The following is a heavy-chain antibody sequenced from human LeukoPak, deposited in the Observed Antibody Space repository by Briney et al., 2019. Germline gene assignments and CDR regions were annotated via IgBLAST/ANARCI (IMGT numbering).Heavy chain of an antibody. V-gene: IGHV4-59*01. D-gene: IGHD6-19*01. Sequence: SETLSLTCTVSGGSINTYYWTWIRQPPGKGLEWLGYIYSDGSTNYNPSLKSRVTISVDTSKNQFSLKLSSVTAADTAVYYCAREGTGWYYFDFWGQGTLVTVSS. CDR3: AREGTGWYYFDF. J-gene: IGHJ4*02. CDR1: GGSINTYY. CDR2: IYSDGST.